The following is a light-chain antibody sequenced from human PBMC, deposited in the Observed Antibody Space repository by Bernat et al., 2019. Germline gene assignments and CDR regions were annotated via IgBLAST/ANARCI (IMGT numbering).Light chain of an antibody. V-gene: IGLV2-18*02. CDR1: SSDVGSYNR. CDR2: EVN. CDR3: CSFTTATAWV. J-gene: IGLJ3*02. Sequence: QSALTQPPSVSGSPGQSVTISCTGTSSDVGSYNRVSWYQHPPGTAPKLMIYEVNNRPSGVPDRFSGSKSGNTASLTISGLQAEDEADYYCCSFTTATAWVCGGGTKLTVI.